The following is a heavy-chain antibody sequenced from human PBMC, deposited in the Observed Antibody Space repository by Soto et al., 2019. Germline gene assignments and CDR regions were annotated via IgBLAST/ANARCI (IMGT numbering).Heavy chain of an antibody. D-gene: IGHD2-21*02. V-gene: IGHV5-51*01. CDR2: IYPGDSDT. CDR3: ERHSLGTALE. CDR1: GNSFTSYS. J-gene: IGHJ4*02. Sequence: XESLKLTDQCSGNSFTSYSIGLVLQMPGKGLEWMGIIYPGDSDTRYSPSFQGQVTISADKSISTAYLQWSSLKASDTAMYYCERHSLGTALEWGQGTLVTVSS.